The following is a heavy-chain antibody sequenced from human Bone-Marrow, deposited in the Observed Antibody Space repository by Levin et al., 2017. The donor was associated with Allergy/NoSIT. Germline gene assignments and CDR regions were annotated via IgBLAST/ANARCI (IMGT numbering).Heavy chain of an antibody. CDR1: GGSVSSGTYY. CDR3: ARDRIIVSGGNDYYYGMDV. D-gene: IGHD5/OR15-5a*01. CDR2: ISYRGVT. J-gene: IGHJ6*02. Sequence: SQTLSLTCSVSGGSVSSGTYYWSWIRRPPGKGLEWIGYISYRGVTKYNPSLKSRVTISVDTSKNDFSLKVTSVTAADTAVYYCARDRIIVSGGNDYYYGMDVWGQGTTVIVSS. V-gene: IGHV4-61*03.